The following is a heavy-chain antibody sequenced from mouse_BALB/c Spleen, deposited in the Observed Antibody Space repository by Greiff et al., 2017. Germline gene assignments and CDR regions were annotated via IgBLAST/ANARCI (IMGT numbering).Heavy chain of an antibody. CDR2: IDPSDSYT. V-gene: IGHV1-69*02. CDR1: GYTFTSYW. CDR3: ARGYYGNYGFAY. J-gene: IGHJ3*01. Sequence: QVQLQQPGAELVKPGASVKLSCKASGYTFTSYWMHWVKQRPGQGLEWIGEIDPSDSYTNYNQKFKGKATLTVDKSSSTAYMQLSSLTSEDSAVYYCARGYYGNYGFAYWGQGTLVTVSA. D-gene: IGHD2-1*01.